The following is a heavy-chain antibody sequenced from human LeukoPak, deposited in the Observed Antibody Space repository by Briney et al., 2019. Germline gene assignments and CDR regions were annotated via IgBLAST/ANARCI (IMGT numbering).Heavy chain of an antibody. J-gene: IGHJ5*02. V-gene: IGHV1-18*01. Sequence: GASVKVSCKSSGYTFTSYGISWVRQAPGQGLEWMGWISAYNGNTNYAQKLQGRVTMTTDTSTSTAYMELRSLRSDDTAVYYCARDRYDSSGYYYFQYNWFDPWGQGTLVTVSS. D-gene: IGHD3-22*01. CDR2: ISAYNGNT. CDR1: GYTFTSYG. CDR3: ARDRYDSSGYYYFQYNWFDP.